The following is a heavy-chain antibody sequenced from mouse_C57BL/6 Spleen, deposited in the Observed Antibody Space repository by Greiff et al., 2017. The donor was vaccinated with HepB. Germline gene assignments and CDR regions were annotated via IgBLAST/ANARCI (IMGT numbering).Heavy chain of an antibody. V-gene: IGHV5-17*01. CDR3: ARGNFLYAMDY. CDR1: GFTFSDYG. CDR2: ISSGSSTI. Sequence: DVKLVESGGGLVKPGGSLKLSCAASGFTFSDYGMHWVRQAPEKGLEWVAYISSGSSTIYYADTVKGRFTISRDNAKNTLFLQMTRLRSEDTAMYYCARGNFLYAMDYWGQGTSVTVSS. J-gene: IGHJ4*01.